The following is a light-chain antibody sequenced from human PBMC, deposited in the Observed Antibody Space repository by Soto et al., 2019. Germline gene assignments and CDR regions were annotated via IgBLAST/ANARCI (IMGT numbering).Light chain of an antibody. J-gene: IGLJ3*02. CDR3: AAWDDSLSGWV. CDR1: SSNLRSNT. Sequence: QSVLTQPPSASGTPGQRVTISCSGSSSNLRSNTVNWYQQLPETAPRLLIHSNNQWPSGVPDRFSGSKSGTSASLAISGLQSEDEADYYCAAWDDSLSGWVFGGGTKLTVL. CDR2: SNN. V-gene: IGLV1-44*01.